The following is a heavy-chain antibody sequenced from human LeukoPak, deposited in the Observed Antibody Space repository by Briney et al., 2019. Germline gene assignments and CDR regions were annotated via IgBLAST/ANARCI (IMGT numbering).Heavy chain of an antibody. V-gene: IGHV1-2*02. J-gene: IGHJ4*02. Sequence: GASVKVSCTASGYTFTGYYMHWVRQAPGQGLEWMGWINPNSGGTNYAQKFQGRVTMTRDTSISTAYMELSRLRSDDTAVYYCARDSLAYCGGDCSSDYWGQGTLVTVSS. CDR2: INPNSGGT. D-gene: IGHD2-21*02. CDR3: ARDSLAYCGGDCSSDY. CDR1: GYTFTGYY.